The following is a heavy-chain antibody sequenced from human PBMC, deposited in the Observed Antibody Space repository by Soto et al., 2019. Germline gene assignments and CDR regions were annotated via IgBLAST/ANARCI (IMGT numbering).Heavy chain of an antibody. Sequence: QVQLQESGPGLVKPSQTLSLTCTVSGGSISSGGYYWSWIRQPPGKGLEWIGYIYYSGSTYYNPSLTSAVTISVDSSKNQFSLKLTSVTAADTAVYYCARDPEAAGNWYFDLWGRGTLVTVSS. CDR2: IYYSGST. V-gene: IGHV4-31*01. CDR1: GGSISSGGYY. J-gene: IGHJ2*01. D-gene: IGHD6-13*01. CDR3: ARDPEAAGNWYFDL.